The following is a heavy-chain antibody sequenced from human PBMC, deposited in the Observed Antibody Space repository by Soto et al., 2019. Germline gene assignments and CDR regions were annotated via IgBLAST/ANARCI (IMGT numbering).Heavy chain of an antibody. V-gene: IGHV3-9*01. CDR1: GFTFDDYA. Sequence: EVQLVESGGGLVQPGRSLRLSCAASGFTFDDYAMHWVRQLPGKGLEWVSGISWTSGSIGYADSGKGRFTISRDNAKNSLYLQMNNLRAEDTAFYYWAKDISTGTTTFSWFDPWGQGTLVTVSS. CDR2: ISWTSGSI. J-gene: IGHJ5*02. CDR3: AKDISTGTTTFSWFDP. D-gene: IGHD1-1*01.